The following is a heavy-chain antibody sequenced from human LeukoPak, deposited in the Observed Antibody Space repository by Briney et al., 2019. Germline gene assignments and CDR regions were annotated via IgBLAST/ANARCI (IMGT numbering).Heavy chain of an antibody. V-gene: IGHV1-69*05. D-gene: IGHD3-22*01. Sequence: GASVKVSCKASGGTFSSYAINWVRQAPGQGLEWMGGIIPIFGTANYAQKFQGRVTITTDESTSTAYMELSSLRSEDTAVYYCGFGPESSYYYYYMDVWGKGTTVTVSS. J-gene: IGHJ6*03. CDR1: GGTFSSYA. CDR2: IIPIFGTA. CDR3: GFGPESSYYYYYMDV.